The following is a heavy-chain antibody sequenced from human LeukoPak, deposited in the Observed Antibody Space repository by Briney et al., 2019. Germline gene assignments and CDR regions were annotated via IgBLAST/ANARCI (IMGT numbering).Heavy chain of an antibody. V-gene: IGHV1-2*06. Sequence: GASVKVSCKASGYTFTGYYIHWVRQAPGQGLEWMGRINPNGGGTNYAQKFQGRVTMTRDTSISTASMELSRLTSDDTAVYYCARGRYSGYEIDYWGQGTLVTVSS. D-gene: IGHD5-12*01. CDR2: INPNGGGT. CDR3: ARGRYSGYEIDY. CDR1: GYTFTGYY. J-gene: IGHJ4*02.